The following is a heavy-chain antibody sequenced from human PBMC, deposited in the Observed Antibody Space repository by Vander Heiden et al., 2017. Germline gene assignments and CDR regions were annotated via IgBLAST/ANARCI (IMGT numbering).Heavy chain of an antibody. J-gene: IGHJ6*02. Sequence: QVQLGQSGAEGKKPGSSAKVSCKASGGTFSSYPINWVRQAPGQGLEWMGGIIPIVGVINYAQKFQGRVTITADKSTNIAYMGLSSLRSEDTAVYYCARSAGSSGYEYYYYGMDVWGQGTTVTVSS. CDR1: GGTFSSYP. V-gene: IGHV1-69*10. D-gene: IGHD3-22*01. CDR3: ARSAGSSGYEYYYYGMDV. CDR2: IIPIVGVI.